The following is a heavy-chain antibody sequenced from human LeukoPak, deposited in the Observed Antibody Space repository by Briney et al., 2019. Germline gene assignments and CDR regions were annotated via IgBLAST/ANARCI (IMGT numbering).Heavy chain of an antibody. V-gene: IGHV1-69*05. CDR2: IIPIFGTA. J-gene: IGHJ5*02. CDR1: GGTFSSYA. Sequence: ASVKVSCKASGGTFSSYAISWLRQAPGQGLEWMGRIIPIFGTANYAQKFQGRVTITTDESTSTAYMELSSLRSEDTAVYYCARDLPYYDSSGYDHRRWFDPWGQGTLVTVSS. CDR3: ARDLPYYDSSGYDHRRWFDP. D-gene: IGHD3-22*01.